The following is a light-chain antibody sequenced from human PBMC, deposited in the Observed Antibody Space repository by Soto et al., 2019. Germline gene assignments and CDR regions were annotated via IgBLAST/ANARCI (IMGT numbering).Light chain of an antibody. V-gene: IGKV3-15*01. CDR2: DTS. J-gene: IGKJ4*01. CDR3: QPYNNWPLT. Sequence: IVLTKSPATLSLSPGERATLSCRASQSVGKNYLAWYQQKPGQAPRLLIYDTSTRATGVPTRFSGSRSGAEFTLTINSLQSEDFAVYYCQPYNNWPLTFGGGTKGGYQ. CDR1: QSVGKN.